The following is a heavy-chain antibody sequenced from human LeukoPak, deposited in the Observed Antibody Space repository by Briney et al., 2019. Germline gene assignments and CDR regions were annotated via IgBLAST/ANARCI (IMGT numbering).Heavy chain of an antibody. J-gene: IGHJ4*02. D-gene: IGHD3-22*01. CDR3: ASSVYYYDSSGYEPFDY. CDR1: GDSISSSAYY. V-gene: IGHV4-39*07. CDR2: MYYSGST. Sequence: SETLSLTCTVSGDSISSSAYYWGWIRQPPGKGLEWIGSMYYSGSTYYNPSLKSRVTISVDRSKNQFSLKLSSVTAADTAVYYCASSVYYYDSSGYEPFDYWGQGTLVTVSS.